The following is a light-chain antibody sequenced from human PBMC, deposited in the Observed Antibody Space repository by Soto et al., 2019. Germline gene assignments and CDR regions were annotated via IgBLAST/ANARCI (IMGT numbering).Light chain of an antibody. V-gene: IGLV2-14*01. CDR1: TSDVGRYNY. Sequence: QSALTQPASVSGSPGQSITISCTGTTSDVGRYNYVSWHQRHPGKAPKLLIFDVSNRPSGVSDRFSGSKSGNTASLTISGLQAEDEADYYCNSYTTGTTWVFGGGTKLTVL. J-gene: IGLJ3*02. CDR3: NSYTTGTTWV. CDR2: DVS.